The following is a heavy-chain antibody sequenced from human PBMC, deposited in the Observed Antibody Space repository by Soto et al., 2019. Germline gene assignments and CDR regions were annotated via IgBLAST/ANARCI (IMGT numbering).Heavy chain of an antibody. D-gene: IGHD3-22*01. CDR3: ARGEAGVYDSSGYPFDY. V-gene: IGHV1-2*04. CDR1: GYTFTGYY. Sequence: ASVKVSCKASGYTFTGYYMHWVRQAPGQGLEWMGWINPNSGGTNYAQKFQGWVTMTRDTSISTAYMELSRLRSDDTAVYYCARGEAGVYDSSGYPFDYWGQGTMGTVSS. J-gene: IGHJ4*02. CDR2: INPNSGGT.